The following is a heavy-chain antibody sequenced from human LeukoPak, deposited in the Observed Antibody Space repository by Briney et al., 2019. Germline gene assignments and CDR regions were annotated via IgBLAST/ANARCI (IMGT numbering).Heavy chain of an antibody. Sequence: PGRSLRLSCAASGFTFSSYAMHWVRQAPGKGLEWVAVISYDGSNKYYADSVKGRFTISRDNSKNTLYLQMNSLRAEDTAVYYCARGTNYYGSGSYGPDAFDIWGQGTMVTVSS. V-gene: IGHV3-30-3*01. CDR2: ISYDGSNK. CDR3: ARGTNYYGSGSYGPDAFDI. CDR1: GFTFSSYA. J-gene: IGHJ3*02. D-gene: IGHD3-10*01.